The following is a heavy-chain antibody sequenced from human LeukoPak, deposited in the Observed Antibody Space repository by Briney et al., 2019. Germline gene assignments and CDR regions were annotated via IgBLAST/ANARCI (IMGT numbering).Heavy chain of an antibody. CDR3: ARRVIRDFRDAFDI. J-gene: IGHJ3*02. CDR1: GYSFTTDW. CDR2: IYPGNSEI. Sequence: GESLKISCKGSGYSFTTDWIGWVRQMPGKGLEWMGMIYPGNSEIRYGPSFQGQVTISADKSISTAYLQWSSLQASDTAMYYCARRVIRDFRDAFDIWGQGTMVTVSS. V-gene: IGHV5-51*01. D-gene: IGHD4-11*01.